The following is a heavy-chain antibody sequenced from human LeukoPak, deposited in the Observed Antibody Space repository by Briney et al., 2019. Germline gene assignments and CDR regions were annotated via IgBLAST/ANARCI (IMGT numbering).Heavy chain of an antibody. CDR2: ISGSGGST. CDR3: AKAPTYSSSFNVY. D-gene: IGHD6-13*01. Sequence: PGGSLRLSCAASGFTFSSYAMNWVRQAPGKGLEGVSGISGSGGSTYYADSVKGRFTISRDNSKNMVYLQMNSLRAEDTAVYYCAKAPTYSSSFNVYWGQGTLVTVSS. CDR1: GFTFSSYA. V-gene: IGHV3-23*01. J-gene: IGHJ4*02.